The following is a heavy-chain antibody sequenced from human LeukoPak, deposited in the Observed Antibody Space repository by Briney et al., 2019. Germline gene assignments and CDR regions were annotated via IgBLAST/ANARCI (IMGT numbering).Heavy chain of an antibody. CDR3: ARTLYCTGATATCYSPELFDS. J-gene: IGHJ4*02. CDR2: IFHSGNT. V-gene: IGHV4-38-2*01. D-gene: IGHD2-8*02. Sequence: SETLSLTCAVSGYSISSGYHWGWIRQSPGKGLEWIGSIFHSGNTYYNPSLKSRVTISVDTSMNQFSLKLTSLTAADTAVYYCARTLYCTGATATCYSPELFDSWGQGTLVTVSS. CDR1: GYSISSGYH.